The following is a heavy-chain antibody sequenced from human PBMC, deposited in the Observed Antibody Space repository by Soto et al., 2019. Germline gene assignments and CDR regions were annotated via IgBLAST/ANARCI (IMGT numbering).Heavy chain of an antibody. CDR3: ARDSRVRWLADY. CDR1: GGSFSGYY. J-gene: IGHJ4*02. D-gene: IGHD6-19*01. Sequence: SETLSLTCAVYGGSFSGYYWSWIRQPPGKGLEWIGYVYYSGTTNYNPFLKSRVTLSLDKSKNQFSLHMNTLTGADTATYYCARDSRVRWLADYWGQGTLVTVSS. V-gene: IGHV4-34*01. CDR2: VYYSGTT.